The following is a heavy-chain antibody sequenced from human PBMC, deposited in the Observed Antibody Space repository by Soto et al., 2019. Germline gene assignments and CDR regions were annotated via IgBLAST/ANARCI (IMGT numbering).Heavy chain of an antibody. V-gene: IGHV1-18*01. CDR3: ARGFTNYGDYTIKDYYYYYYMDV. D-gene: IGHD4-17*01. Sequence: ASVKVSCKASGYTFTSYGISWVRQAPGQGLEWMGWISAYNGNTNYAQKLQGRVTMTTDTSTSIAYMELRSLRSDDTAVYYCARGFTNYGDYTIKDYYYYYYMDVWGKGTTVTVSS. J-gene: IGHJ6*03. CDR1: GYTFTSYG. CDR2: ISAYNGNT.